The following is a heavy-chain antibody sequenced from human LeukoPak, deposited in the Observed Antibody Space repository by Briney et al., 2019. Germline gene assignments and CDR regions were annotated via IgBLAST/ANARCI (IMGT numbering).Heavy chain of an antibody. D-gene: IGHD5-12*01. J-gene: IGHJ4*02. Sequence: GGSLRLSCAASGITFDDYAMHWVRHAPGKGLEWVSGISWNSGSIGYADFVKGRFTISRDNAKNSLYLEMNSLRAEDTALYYCAKDRVGPYNGYDGGGYFDYWGQGTLVTVSS. CDR1: GITFDDYA. CDR3: AKDRVGPYNGYDGGGYFDY. CDR2: ISWNSGSI. V-gene: IGHV3-9*01.